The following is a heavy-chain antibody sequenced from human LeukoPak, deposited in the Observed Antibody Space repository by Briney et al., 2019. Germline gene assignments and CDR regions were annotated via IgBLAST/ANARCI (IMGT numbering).Heavy chain of an antibody. J-gene: IGHJ4*02. V-gene: IGHV3-15*01. CDR2: IKSKTDGGTT. CDR1: GFTFSGAW. Sequence: GGSLRLSCAASGFTFSGAWMSWVRQAPGKGLEWVGRIKSKTDGGTTDHAAPVKGRFTISRDDSKNMLYLQVNSLQTEDTAVYYCTAGVGTTDFDYWGQGTLVTVSS. CDR3: TAGVGTTDFDY. D-gene: IGHD2/OR15-2a*01.